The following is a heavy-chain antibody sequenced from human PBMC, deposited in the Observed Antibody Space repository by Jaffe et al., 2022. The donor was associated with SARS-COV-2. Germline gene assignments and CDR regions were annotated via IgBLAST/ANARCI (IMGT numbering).Heavy chain of an antibody. V-gene: IGHV3-7*01. CDR2: IKQDGSEK. CDR1: GFTFSTYW. CDR3: STLTRASAFEI. D-gene: IGHD7-27*01. J-gene: IGHJ3*02. Sequence: EVQLVESGGDLVQPGESLRLSCAASGFTFSTYWMNWVRQTPGRGLEWVANIKQDGSEKYYVDSVKGRFTISRDNAKNSLYLQMSNLRAEDTAVYYCSTLTRASAFEIWGQGTMVTVSS.